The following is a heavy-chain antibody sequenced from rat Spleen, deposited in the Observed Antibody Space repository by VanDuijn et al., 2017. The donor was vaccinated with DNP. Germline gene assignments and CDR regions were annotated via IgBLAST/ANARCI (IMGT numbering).Heavy chain of an antibody. Sequence: EVQLVESGGGLVQPGNSLKLSCAASGFTFSDYAMAWVRQAPKKGLEWVATIGSDGSRTYFRDSVKGRFTISRENAKSTLYLQMDSLRSEDTATYYCAKDAFDYWGQGVMVTVSS. CDR1: GFTFSDYA. CDR3: AKDAFDY. J-gene: IGHJ2*01. V-gene: IGHV5S10*01. CDR2: IGSDGSRT.